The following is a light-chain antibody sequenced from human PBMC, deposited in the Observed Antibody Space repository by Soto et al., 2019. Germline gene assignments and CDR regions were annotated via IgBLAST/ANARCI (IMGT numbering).Light chain of an antibody. CDR1: QNIVNY. V-gene: IGKV1-5*01. CDR2: DAS. J-gene: IGKJ1*01. CDR3: QQYNSYSWT. Sequence: DIQMTQSPSSLSASVGDRVTITCRASQNIVNYLNWYQRKPGKAPKLLIYDASTLESGVPSRFSGSRSGTEFTLTISSLQPDDFATYYCQQYNSYSWTFGQGTKVDIK.